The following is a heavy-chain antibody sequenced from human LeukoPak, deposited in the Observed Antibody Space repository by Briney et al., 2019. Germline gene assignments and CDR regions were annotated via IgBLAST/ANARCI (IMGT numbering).Heavy chain of an antibody. CDR2: ISGSGGST. J-gene: IGHJ2*01. CDR1: GXTFSSYA. Sequence: HPGGSLRLSCAASGXTFSSYAMSWVRQAPGKGLEWVSAISGSGGSTYYADSVKGRFIISRDNSKNTLFLQMNSLRAEDTAIYYCAKTIPYWYFDLWGHGTLVTVSS. D-gene: IGHD5-24*01. CDR3: AKTIPYWYFDL. V-gene: IGHV3-23*01.